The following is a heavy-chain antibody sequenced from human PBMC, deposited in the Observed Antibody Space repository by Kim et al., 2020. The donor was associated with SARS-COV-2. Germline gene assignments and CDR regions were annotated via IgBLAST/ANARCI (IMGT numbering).Heavy chain of an antibody. V-gene: IGHV3-23*01. CDR1: GFRFSSHA. CDR2: ISGGGDTI. J-gene: IGHJ6*02. D-gene: IGHD1-26*01. Sequence: GGSLRLSCVASGFRFSSHAMTWVRQAPGKGLERVSIISGGGDTIYYAYSVKGRFTVSRDNSKNTLYLQMNSLRAEDTALYFCAKDQSGNYYYYSGMDVWGPGTTVTVSS. CDR3: AKDQSGNYYYYSGMDV.